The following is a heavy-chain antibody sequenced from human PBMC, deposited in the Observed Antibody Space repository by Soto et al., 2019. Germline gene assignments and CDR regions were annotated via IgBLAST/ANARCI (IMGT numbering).Heavy chain of an antibody. D-gene: IGHD2-2*01. J-gene: IGHJ6*02. CDR2: ITGSGTRS. CDR1: VFTVSNYA. CDR3: AKAAHCSSASCYLPADV. V-gene: IGHV3-23*01. Sequence: GSLRLSCAASVFTVSNYAMTWVRQAPGQGLEWVSGITGSGTRSDHADSVEGRFAISRDNSKNTVYLQMDSLRVEDTAIYYCAKAAHCSSASCYLPADVWGQGTTVTAP.